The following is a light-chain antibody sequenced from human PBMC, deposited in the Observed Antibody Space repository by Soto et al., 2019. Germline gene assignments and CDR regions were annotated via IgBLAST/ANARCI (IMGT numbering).Light chain of an antibody. Sequence: VLTQSPGTLSLSPGERATLSCRASQSVSSNYLAWHQQKPGQAPRLLIYGASTRASGIPARFSGSGSGTEFTLTISSLQSEDFAVYYCQQYNNWPLTFGGGTKVDIK. CDR1: QSVSSN. V-gene: IGKV3-15*01. J-gene: IGKJ4*01. CDR2: GAS. CDR3: QQYNNWPLT.